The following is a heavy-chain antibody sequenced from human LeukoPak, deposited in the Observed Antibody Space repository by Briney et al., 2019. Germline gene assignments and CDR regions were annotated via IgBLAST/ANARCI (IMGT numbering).Heavy chain of an antibody. CDR2: ISTSSSYI. CDR1: GFTFSAYW. CDR3: ARDRHYGDAFDI. J-gene: IGHJ3*02. V-gene: IGHV3-21*01. D-gene: IGHD4-17*01. Sequence: GGSLRLSCVGSGFTFSAYWMNWVRQAPGKGLEWVSSISTSSSYIYYADSVKGRFTISRDNAKNSLYLQMNSLRAEDTAVYYCARDRHYGDAFDIWGQGTMVTVS.